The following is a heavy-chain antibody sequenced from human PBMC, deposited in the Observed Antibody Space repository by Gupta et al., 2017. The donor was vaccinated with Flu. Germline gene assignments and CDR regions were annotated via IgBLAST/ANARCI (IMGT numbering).Heavy chain of an antibody. CDR1: GFTFRSYW. D-gene: IGHD5-24*01. V-gene: IGHV3-7*01. CDR2: IKEDGSEK. Sequence: EVQLVESGGGLVQPGGSLRLSCVASGFTFRSYWMAWVRQAPGKGLEWVANIKEDGSEKYYVDSVRGRFTISKDDTKNSLFLQMNNLRVEDTAVYYCARHGSHHLDNWGQGGLVTVSS. J-gene: IGHJ4*02. CDR3: ARHGSHHLDN.